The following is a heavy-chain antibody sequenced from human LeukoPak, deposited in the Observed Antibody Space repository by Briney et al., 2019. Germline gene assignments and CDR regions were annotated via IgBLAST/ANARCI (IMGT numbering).Heavy chain of an antibody. CDR3: TTDRGGAGGFDY. CDR2: IKRKTDGGTT. J-gene: IGHJ4*02. V-gene: IGHV3-15*01. D-gene: IGHD6-19*01. CDR1: GFTFNNAW. Sequence: GGSLRLSCAASGFTFNNAWMSWVRQAPGKGLEWVGRIKRKTDGGTTDYAAPVKGRFTISRDDSKNTLYLQMNSLKTEDTAVYYCTTDRGGAGGFDYWGQGTLVTVSS.